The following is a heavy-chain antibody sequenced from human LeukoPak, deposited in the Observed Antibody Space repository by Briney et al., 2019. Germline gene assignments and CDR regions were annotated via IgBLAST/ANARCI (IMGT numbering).Heavy chain of an antibody. CDR1: GFAFSSYG. CDR2: ISHDGNNR. D-gene: IGHD2-2*01. Sequence: GGSLRLSCAASGFAFSSYGMHWVRQAPGKGLEWVAVISHDGNNRYYADSVKGRFTVSRDNSKNTLHLQMYSLRAEDTAVYYCARPYCSSSSCYDVYYYYYMDVWGKGTTVTV. CDR3: ARPYCSSSSCYDVYYYYYMDV. V-gene: IGHV3-30*19. J-gene: IGHJ6*03.